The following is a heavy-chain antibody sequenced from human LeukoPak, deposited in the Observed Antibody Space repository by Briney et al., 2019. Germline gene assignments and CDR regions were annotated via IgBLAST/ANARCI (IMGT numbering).Heavy chain of an antibody. CDR2: ISGSGGST. V-gene: IGHV3-23*01. CDR3: AKGEYKDIVVVVAATPFDY. D-gene: IGHD2-15*01. Sequence: GGSLRLSCAASGFTFSSYAMSWVRQAPGKGLEWVSAISGSGGSTHYADSVKGRFTISRDNSKNTLYLQMNSLRAEDTAVYYCAKGEYKDIVVVVAATPFDYWGQGTLVTVSS. CDR1: GFTFSSYA. J-gene: IGHJ4*02.